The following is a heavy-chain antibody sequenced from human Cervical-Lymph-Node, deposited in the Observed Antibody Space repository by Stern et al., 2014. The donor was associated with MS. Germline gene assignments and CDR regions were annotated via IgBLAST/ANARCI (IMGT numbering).Heavy chain of an antibody. CDR3: ARRGYTYGYWVDY. CDR1: GYTFTSYS. D-gene: IGHD5-18*01. Sequence: EVHLVESGAEVKKPGESLKISCKGSGYTFTSYSIGWGRQMPGKGLEWMGIVYPDDSRVYYSPSFQGQVTISVDKSISTAYLQWSSLKASDTAIYYCARRGYTYGYWVDYWGQGTLVTVSS. V-gene: IGHV5-51*01. CDR2: VYPDDSRV. J-gene: IGHJ4*02.